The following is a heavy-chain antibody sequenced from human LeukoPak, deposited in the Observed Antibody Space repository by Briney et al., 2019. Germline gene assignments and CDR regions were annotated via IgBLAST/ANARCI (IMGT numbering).Heavy chain of an antibody. CDR2: IKPKTDGETT. CDR3: ITPLPYSAQ. CDR1: GLTFSSHW. D-gene: IGHD2-21*01. V-gene: IGHV3-15*07. Sequence: PGGSLRLSCAASGLTFSSHWMHWVRQAPGKGLVWVGRIKPKTDGETTEYAAPVKDRFSISRDDSKSMMYLQMNSLKTEDTAVYYCITPLPYSAQGGQGTLVTVSS. J-gene: IGHJ4*02.